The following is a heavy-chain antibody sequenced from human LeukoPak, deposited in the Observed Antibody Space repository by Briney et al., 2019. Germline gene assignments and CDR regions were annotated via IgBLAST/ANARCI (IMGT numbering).Heavy chain of an antibody. CDR3: ARQPPYCSSTSCYNQAFDY. V-gene: IGHV4-39*01. CDR2: IYYSGST. D-gene: IGHD2-2*02. J-gene: IGHJ4*02. Sequence: SETLSLTCTVSGGSISSSSYYWGGIRQPPGKGLEWIGSIYYSGSTYYNPSLKSRVTISVDTSKNQFSLKLSSVTAADTAVYYCARQPPYCSSTSCYNQAFDYWGQGTLVTVPS. CDR1: GGSISSSSYY.